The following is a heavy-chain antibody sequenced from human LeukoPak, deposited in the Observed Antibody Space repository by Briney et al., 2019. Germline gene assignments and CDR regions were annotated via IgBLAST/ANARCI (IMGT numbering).Heavy chain of an antibody. CDR3: ARGLLRAAMVRGVRSSNCFAP. CDR2: INHSGST. Sequence: PSETLSLTCAVYGGSFSGYYWSWIRQPPGKGLEWIGEINHSGSTNYNPSLKSRVTISVDTSKSQFSLKLSSVTAADTAVYYCARGLLRAAMVRGVRSSNCFAPWGQGTLVTVSS. V-gene: IGHV4-34*01. CDR1: GGSFSGYY. D-gene: IGHD3-10*01. J-gene: IGHJ5*02.